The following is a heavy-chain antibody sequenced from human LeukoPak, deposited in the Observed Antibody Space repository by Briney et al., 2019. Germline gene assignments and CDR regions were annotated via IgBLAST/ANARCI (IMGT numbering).Heavy chain of an antibody. CDR3: ARSYDSSGSHQDY. CDR2: ISYDGSNK. D-gene: IGHD3-22*01. J-gene: IGHJ4*02. V-gene: IGHV3-30-3*01. Sequence: GGSLRLSCAASGFTFSGYAMHWVRQAPGKGLEWVAVISYDGSNKYYADSVKGRFTISRDNAKNTLYLQMNSLRAEDTAVYYCARSYDSSGSHQDYWGQGTLVTVSS. CDR1: GFTFSGYA.